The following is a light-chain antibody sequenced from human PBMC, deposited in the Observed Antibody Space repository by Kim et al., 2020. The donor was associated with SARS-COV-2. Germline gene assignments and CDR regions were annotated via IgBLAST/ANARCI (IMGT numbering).Light chain of an antibody. CDR1: KLGDKY. J-gene: IGLJ1*01. CDR3: QAWDSSTSYV. Sequence: VSPGQTPSITCSGDKLGDKYSCWYQQKSGQSPVLVIYQDTKRPSGIPERFSGSNSGNTATLTISETQAMDEADYYCQAWDSSTSYVFGTGTKVTVL. CDR2: QDT. V-gene: IGLV3-1*01.